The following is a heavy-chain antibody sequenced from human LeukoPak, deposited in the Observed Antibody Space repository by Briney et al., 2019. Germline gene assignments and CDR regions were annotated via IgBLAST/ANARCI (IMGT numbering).Heavy chain of an antibody. CDR2: ISAYNGNT. J-gene: IGHJ4*02. D-gene: IGHD6-13*01. CDR1: GYTFTSYG. V-gene: IGHV1-18*01. Sequence: GASVKVSCNASGYTFTSYGISWVRQAPGQGLEWMGWISAYNGNTNYAQKLQGRVTMTTDTSTSTAYMELRSLRSDDTAVYYCARQSGYSSSWYRPYYFDYWGQGTLVTVSS. CDR3: ARQSGYSSSWYRPYYFDY.